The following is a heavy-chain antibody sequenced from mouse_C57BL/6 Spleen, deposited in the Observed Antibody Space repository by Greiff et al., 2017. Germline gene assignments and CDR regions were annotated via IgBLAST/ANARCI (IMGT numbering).Heavy chain of an antibody. Sequence: VQLQESGAELVRPGASVTLSCKASGYTFTDYEMHWVKQTPVHGLEWIGAIDPETGGTAYNQKFKGKAILTADKSSSTAYMELRSLTSEDSAVYYCTRRGYSNHGAWFAYWGQGTLVTVSA. CDR2: IDPETGGT. D-gene: IGHD2-5*01. J-gene: IGHJ3*01. CDR3: TRRGYSNHGAWFAY. V-gene: IGHV1-15*01. CDR1: GYTFTDYE.